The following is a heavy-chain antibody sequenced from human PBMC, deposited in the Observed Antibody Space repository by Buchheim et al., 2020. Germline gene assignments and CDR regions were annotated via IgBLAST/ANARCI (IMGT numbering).Heavy chain of an antibody. V-gene: IGHV1-8*01. CDR1: GYTFTNYD. J-gene: IGHJ6*02. CDR3: ARGDRMAISYYYPGMDV. CDR2: MNPNSGNT. D-gene: IGHD2-8*01. Sequence: QVHLVQSGAEVKKPGASVKVSCKASGYTFTNYDINWVRQATGQGLEGMGWMNPNSGNTGYAQKFLGRVTMTRNTSISTAYMELSSLRSEDTAVYYWARGDRMAISYYYPGMDVWGQGTT.